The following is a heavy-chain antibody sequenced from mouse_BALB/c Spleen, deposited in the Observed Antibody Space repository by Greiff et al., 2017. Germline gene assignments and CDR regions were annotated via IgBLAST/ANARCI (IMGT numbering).Heavy chain of an antibody. V-gene: IGHV3-2*02. Sequence: EVKLMESGPGLVKPSQSLSLTCTVTGYSITSDYAWNWIRQFPGNKLEWMGYISYSGSTSYNPSLKSRISITRDTSKNQFFLQLNSVTTEDTATYYCAEGGRFYAVDYWGQGTSVTVSS. J-gene: IGHJ4*01. CDR1: GYSITSDYA. CDR3: AEGGRFYAVDY. CDR2: ISYSGST. D-gene: IGHD1-1*01.